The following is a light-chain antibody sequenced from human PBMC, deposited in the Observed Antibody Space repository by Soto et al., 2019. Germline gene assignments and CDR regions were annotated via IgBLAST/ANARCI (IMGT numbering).Light chain of an antibody. CDR2: DAS. CDR1: QSVSSS. V-gene: IGKV3-11*01. J-gene: IGKJ4*01. CDR3: QQRINWPLT. Sequence: EVVLTQYPATLSLSPGERATLSCRASQSVSSSLAWYQQRSGQAPRLLIYDASNRATGIPARFSGSGSGTDFTLTISSLEPEDFAVYYCQQRINWPLTFGGGTKVEIK.